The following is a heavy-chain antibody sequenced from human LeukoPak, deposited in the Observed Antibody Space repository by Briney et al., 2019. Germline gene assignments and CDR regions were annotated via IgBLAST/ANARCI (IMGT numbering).Heavy chain of an antibody. CDR1: GGSFSGYY. CDR2: INHSGST. Sequence: PSETLSLTCAVYGGSFSGYYWSWIRQPPGKGLEWIGEINHSGSTYCNPSLKSRVTISVDTSKNQFSLKLSSVTAADTAVYYCARRNYYDSSGFDYWGQGTLVTVSS. J-gene: IGHJ4*02. CDR3: ARRNYYDSSGFDY. D-gene: IGHD3-22*01. V-gene: IGHV4-34*01.